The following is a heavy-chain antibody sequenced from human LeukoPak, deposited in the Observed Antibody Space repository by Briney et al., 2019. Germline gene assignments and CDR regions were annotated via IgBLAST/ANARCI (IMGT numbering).Heavy chain of an antibody. J-gene: IGHJ4*02. V-gene: IGHV1-69*13. D-gene: IGHD3-10*01. CDR3: AREWAGYGSGSYYYY. Sequence: SVKVSCKASGGTFSSYAISWVRQAPGQGLEWMGGIIPLFGTANYAQKFLGRVIITADESTSTTFMYLSSLKSEDTAVYYCAREWAGYGSGSYYYYWGQGTLVTVSS. CDR1: GGTFSSYA. CDR2: IIPLFGTA.